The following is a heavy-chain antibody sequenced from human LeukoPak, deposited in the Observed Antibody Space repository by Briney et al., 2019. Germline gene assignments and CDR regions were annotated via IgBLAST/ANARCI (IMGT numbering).Heavy chain of an antibody. CDR2: IYHSGST. CDR1: GGSISSGGYY. J-gene: IGHJ4*02. D-gene: IGHD1-26*01. Sequence: SETLSLTCTVSGGSISSGGYYWSWIRQPPGKGLEWIGYIYHSGSTYYNPSLKSRVTISVDRSKNQFSLKLRSVTAADTAVYYRARGIRWGDFDYWGQGTLVTVSS. CDR3: ARGIRWGDFDY. V-gene: IGHV4-30-2*01.